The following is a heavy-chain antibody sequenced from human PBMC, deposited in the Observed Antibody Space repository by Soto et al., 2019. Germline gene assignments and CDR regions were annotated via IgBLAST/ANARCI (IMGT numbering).Heavy chain of an antibody. J-gene: IGHJ5*02. CDR3: AGMDRNYYDSKSGAFDP. CDR2: IIPILGIA. D-gene: IGHD3-22*01. CDR1: GGTFSSYT. V-gene: IGHV1-69*02. Sequence: ASVKVSCKASGGTFSSYTISWVRQAPGQGLEWMGRIIPILGIANYAQKFQGRVTITADKSTSTAYMELSSLRSEDTAVYYCAGMDRNYYDSKSGAFDPWGQGTLVTVSS.